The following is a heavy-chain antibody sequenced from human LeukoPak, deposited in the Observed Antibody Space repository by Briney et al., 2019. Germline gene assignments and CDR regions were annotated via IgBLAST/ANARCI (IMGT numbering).Heavy chain of an antibody. CDR2: IIPIFGTA. CDR1: GGTFSSYA. J-gene: IGHJ4*02. CDR3: ARGKSPEYYFDY. V-gene: IGHV1-69*13. Sequence: ASVKVSCRASGGTFSSYAISWVRQAPGQGLEWMGGIIPIFGTANYAQKFQGRVTITVDESTSTAYMELSSLRSEDTAVYYCARGKSPEYYFDYWGQGTLVTVSS. D-gene: IGHD1-14*01.